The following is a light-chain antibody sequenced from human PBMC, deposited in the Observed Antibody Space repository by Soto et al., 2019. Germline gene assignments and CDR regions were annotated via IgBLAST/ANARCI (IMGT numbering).Light chain of an antibody. CDR3: TSWTTSTTMR. Sequence: QSALTQPASVSGSPGQSISISCTGTSSDIGAYNFVSWYQQHPGKAPKLMLYDVNIRPSGVSNRFSGSKSGNTASLTISGLQAEDEADYYCTSWTTSTTMRFGGGTKRTVL. V-gene: IGLV2-14*03. J-gene: IGLJ2*01. CDR2: DVN. CDR1: SSDIGAYNF.